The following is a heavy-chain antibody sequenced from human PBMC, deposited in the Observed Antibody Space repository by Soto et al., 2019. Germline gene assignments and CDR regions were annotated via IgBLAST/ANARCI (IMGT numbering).Heavy chain of an antibody. Sequence: QVQLVQSGAEVKKPGSSVKVSCKASGGTFSSYAISWVRQAPGQGLEWMGGIIPIFGTANYAQKFQGRVTITADESTSTAYMELSSLRSEDTAVYYWARGVGYCISTSCPTTFDPWGQGTLVTVSS. V-gene: IGHV1-69*12. CDR1: GGTFSSYA. CDR2: IIPIFGTA. J-gene: IGHJ5*02. CDR3: ARGVGYCISTSCPTTFDP. D-gene: IGHD2-2*01.